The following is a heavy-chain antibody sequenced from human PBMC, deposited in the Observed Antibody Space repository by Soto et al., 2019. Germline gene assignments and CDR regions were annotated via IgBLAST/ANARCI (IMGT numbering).Heavy chain of an antibody. CDR2: IYYSGST. D-gene: IGHD2-15*01. Sequence: SETLSLTCTVSCGSISSGGYYWSWIRQHPGKGLEWIGYIYYSGSTYYNPSLKSRVTISVDTSKNQFSLKLSSVTAADTAVYYCARGSYCSGGSCYSGVFDYWGQGTLVTVS. CDR3: ARGSYCSGGSCYSGVFDY. V-gene: IGHV4-31*03. J-gene: IGHJ4*02. CDR1: CGSISSGGYY.